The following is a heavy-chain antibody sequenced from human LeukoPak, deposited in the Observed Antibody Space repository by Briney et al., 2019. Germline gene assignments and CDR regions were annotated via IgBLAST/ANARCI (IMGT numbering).Heavy chain of an antibody. Sequence: GGSLRLSCAASGFTFGDYSMHWVRQAPGKGLEWISYISGGGTTKYYADSVKGRFTISRDNAKKSVYLQMNSLRAEDAALYHCARDGKRVTTQFYYYGIDLWGQGTTVTVSS. CDR3: ARDGKRVTTQFYYYGIDL. V-gene: IGHV3-48*04. CDR2: ISGGGTTK. J-gene: IGHJ6*02. CDR1: GFTFGDYS. D-gene: IGHD3-3*01.